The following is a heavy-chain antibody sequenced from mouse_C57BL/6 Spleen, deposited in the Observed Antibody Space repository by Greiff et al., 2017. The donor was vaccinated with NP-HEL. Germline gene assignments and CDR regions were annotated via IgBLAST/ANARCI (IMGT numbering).Heavy chain of an antibody. CDR2: IDPSDSDT. D-gene: IGHD3-3*01. CDR3: ARWGDVGDFDY. CDR1: GYTFTSYW. J-gene: IGHJ2*01. Sequence: QVQLQQPGAELVRPGSSVKLSCKASGYTFTSYWMHWVKQRPIQGLEWIGNIDPSDSDTHYNQKFKDKATLTVDKSSSTAYMQLSSLTSEDSAVYYCARWGDVGDFDYWGQGTTLTVSS. V-gene: IGHV1-52*01.